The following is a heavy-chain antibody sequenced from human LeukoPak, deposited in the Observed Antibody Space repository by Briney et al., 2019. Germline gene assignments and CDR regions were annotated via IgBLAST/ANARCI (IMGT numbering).Heavy chain of an antibody. V-gene: IGHV3-30*04. CDR3: ARAFPVYSGYDLIGLKYGMDV. Sequence: GGSLRLSCAACGVTFSSYAMQWVRQAPGKGLEWVAVISYDGSNKYYADSVKGRFTISRDNSKNTLYLQMNSLRAEDTAVYYCARAFPVYSGYDLIGLKYGMDVWGQGTTVTVSS. D-gene: IGHD5-12*01. CDR1: GVTFSSYA. J-gene: IGHJ6*02. CDR2: ISYDGSNK.